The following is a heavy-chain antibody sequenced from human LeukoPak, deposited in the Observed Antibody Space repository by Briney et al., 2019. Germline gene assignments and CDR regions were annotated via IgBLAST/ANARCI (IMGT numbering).Heavy chain of an antibody. CDR3: ARAGYGGNSRAFDI. Sequence: PGGSLRLSCAASGFTFSDHYMDWVRQAPGKGLEWVGRTRNKANSYTTEYAASVKGRFTISRDDSKNSLYLQMNSLKTEDTAVYYCARAGYGGNSRAFDIWGQGTMVAVSS. CDR2: TRNKANSYTT. V-gene: IGHV3-72*01. J-gene: IGHJ3*02. D-gene: IGHD4-23*01. CDR1: GFTFSDHY.